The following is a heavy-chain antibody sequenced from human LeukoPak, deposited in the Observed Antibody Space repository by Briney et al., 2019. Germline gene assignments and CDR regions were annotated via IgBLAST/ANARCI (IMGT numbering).Heavy chain of an antibody. Sequence: GGSLRLSCAASGFTFSSYGMSWVRQAPGKGLEWVAVISYDGSNKYYADSVKGRFTISRDNSKNTLYLQMNSLRAEDTAVYYCARGGSHDFSHAFDIWGQGTMVTVSS. J-gene: IGHJ3*02. D-gene: IGHD3-3*01. CDR3: ARGGSHDFSHAFDI. CDR1: GFTFSSYG. V-gene: IGHV3-30*03. CDR2: ISYDGSNK.